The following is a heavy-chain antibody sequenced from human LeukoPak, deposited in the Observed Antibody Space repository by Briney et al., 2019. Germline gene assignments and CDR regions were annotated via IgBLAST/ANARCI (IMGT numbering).Heavy chain of an antibody. CDR1: GFTFNDYS. CDR2: IKSKTYGGAT. V-gene: IGHV3-49*03. CDR3: TRTPDRGSYSEY. J-gene: IGHJ4*02. D-gene: IGHD3-16*01. Sequence: GGSLRLSCAASGFTFNDYSFNWFRQAPGKGLEWVGFIKSKTYGGATEYAASVKGRFIISRDDSKGIAYLQMNSLKTEDTAVYYCTRTPDRGSYSEYWGQGTLVTVSS.